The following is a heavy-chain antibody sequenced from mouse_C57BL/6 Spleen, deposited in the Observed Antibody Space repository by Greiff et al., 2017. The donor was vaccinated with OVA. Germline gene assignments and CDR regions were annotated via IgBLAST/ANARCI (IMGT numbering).Heavy chain of an antibody. CDR3: ARSGSSYGGYFDV. CDR2: IWSGGST. CDR1: GFSLTSYG. J-gene: IGHJ1*03. D-gene: IGHD1-1*01. V-gene: IGHV2-2*01. Sequence: VKLMESGPGLVQPSQRLSITCTVSGFSLTSYGVHWVRQSPGKGLEWLGVIWSGGSTDYNAAFISRLSISKDNSKSQVFFKMNSLQADDTAIYYCARSGSSYGGYFDVWGTGTTVTVSS.